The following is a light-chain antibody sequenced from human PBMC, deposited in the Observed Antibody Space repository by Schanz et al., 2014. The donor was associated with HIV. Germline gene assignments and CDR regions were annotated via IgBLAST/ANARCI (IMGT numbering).Light chain of an antibody. CDR2: DVS. CDR3: CSYTTTSTYV. J-gene: IGLJ1*01. V-gene: IGLV2-14*03. Sequence: QSALTQPASVSGSPGQSISISCTGTSGDVGSYNYVSWYQQHPGKAPKLMIYDVSIRPSGVSSRFSGSKSGNTASLTISGLQAEDEADYYCCSYTTTSTYVFGAGTKLTVL. CDR1: SGDVGSYNY.